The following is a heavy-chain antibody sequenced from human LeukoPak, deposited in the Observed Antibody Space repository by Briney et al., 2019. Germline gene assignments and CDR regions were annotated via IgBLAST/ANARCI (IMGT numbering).Heavy chain of an antibody. V-gene: IGHV1-2*02. CDR2: INPNSGGT. CDR3: ARVLGIAAAGTLLFDP. D-gene: IGHD6-13*01. J-gene: IGHJ5*02. CDR1: GYTFTGYY. Sequence: GASVKVSCKASGYTFTGYYMHWVRQAPGQGLEWMGWINPNSGGTNYAQKFQGRVTMTRDTSISTAYMELSRLRSDDTAVYYCARVLGIAAAGTLLFDPWGQGTLVTVSS.